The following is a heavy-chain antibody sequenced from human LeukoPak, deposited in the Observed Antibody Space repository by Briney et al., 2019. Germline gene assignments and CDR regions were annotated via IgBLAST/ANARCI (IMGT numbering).Heavy chain of an antibody. D-gene: IGHD3-22*01. CDR3: ARSHYYDSSGYYYHSTLDY. CDR1: GYSFTSYW. J-gene: IGHJ4*02. V-gene: IGHV5-51*01. CDR2: IYPGDSDT. Sequence: GESLKISCKGSGYSFTSYWIGWVRQMPGKGLEWMGIIYPGDSDTRYSPSFQGQVTISADKSISTAHLQWSSLKASDTAMYYCARSHYYDSSGYYYHSTLDYWGQGTLVTVSS.